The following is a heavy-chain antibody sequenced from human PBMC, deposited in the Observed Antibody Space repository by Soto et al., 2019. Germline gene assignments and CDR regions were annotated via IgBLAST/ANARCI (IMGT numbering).Heavy chain of an antibody. D-gene: IGHD1-26*01. CDR2: IIPIFGTA. CDR1: GGTFSSYA. V-gene: IGHV1-69*13. J-gene: IGHJ4*02. CDR3: ARDITKVGATKSFDY. Sequence: ASVKVSCKASGGTFSSYAISWVRQAPGQGLEWMGGIIPIFGTANYAQKFQGRVTITADESTSTAYMELSSLRSEDTAVYYCARDITKVGATKSFDYWGQGTLVTVSS.